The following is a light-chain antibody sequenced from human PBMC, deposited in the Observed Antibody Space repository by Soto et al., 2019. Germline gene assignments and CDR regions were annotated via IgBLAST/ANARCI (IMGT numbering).Light chain of an antibody. CDR1: QSVSSN. CDR2: GAS. V-gene: IGKV3D-15*01. J-gene: IGKJ1*01. CDR3: QQYNNWPPWT. Sequence: EVGMTQSPATLSVSPGERVTLSCRASQSVSSNLAWYQQKPGQSPRLLIYGASTRATGIPARFSGSGSGTEFTLTISSLQSEDFVVYYCQQYNNWPPWTFGQGTKVDIK.